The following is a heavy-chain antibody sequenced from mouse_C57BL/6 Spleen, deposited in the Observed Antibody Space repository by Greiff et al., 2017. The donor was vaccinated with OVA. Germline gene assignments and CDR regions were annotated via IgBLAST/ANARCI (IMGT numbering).Heavy chain of an antibody. CDR2: ISYDGSN. Sequence: EVQLVESGPGLVKPSQSLSLTCSVTGYSITSGYYWNWIRQFPGNKLEWMGYISYDGSNNYNPSLKNRISITRDTSKNQFFLKLNSVTTEDTATYYCARVDGYVPDYWGQGTTLTVSS. CDR3: ARVDGYVPDY. V-gene: IGHV3-6*01. CDR1: GYSITSGYY. J-gene: IGHJ2*01. D-gene: IGHD2-2*01.